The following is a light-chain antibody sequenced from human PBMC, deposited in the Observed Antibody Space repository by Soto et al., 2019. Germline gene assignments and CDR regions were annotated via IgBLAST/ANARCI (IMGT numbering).Light chain of an antibody. V-gene: IGKV1-27*01. CDR3: QKYNSAPRT. CDR1: QGISNY. CDR2: AAS. Sequence: DIQMTQSPSSLSASVGDRVTITCRASQGISNYLAWYQQKPGKVPKLLLYAASTLQSGVTSRFSGSGSVTDFTLTISSLQPEDVATYYCQKYNSAPRTFGQGTKVEIK. J-gene: IGKJ1*01.